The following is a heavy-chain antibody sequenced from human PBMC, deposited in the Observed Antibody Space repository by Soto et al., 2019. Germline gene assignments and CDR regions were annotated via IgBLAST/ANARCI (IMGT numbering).Heavy chain of an antibody. V-gene: IGHV4-59*08. D-gene: IGHD2-2*01. CDR2: IYYSGST. Sequence: PSETLSLTCTVSGGSISSYYWSWIRQPPGKGLEWIGYIYYSGSTNYNPSLKSRVTISVDTSKNHFSLKLSSVTAADTAVYYCARHVARYCSSTSCYYMDVWGKGTTVTVSS. CDR3: ARHVARYCSSTSCYYMDV. J-gene: IGHJ6*03. CDR1: GGSISSYY.